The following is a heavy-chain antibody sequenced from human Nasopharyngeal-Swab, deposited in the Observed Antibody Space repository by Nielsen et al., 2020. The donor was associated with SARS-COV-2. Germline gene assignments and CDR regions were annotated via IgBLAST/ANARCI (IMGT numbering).Heavy chain of an antibody. CDR3: ARRTTTVYYYYYMDV. CDR2: VNHSGST. D-gene: IGHD4-17*01. CDR1: SGSFSGYY. Sequence: ESMTLSCAVYSGSFSGYYWSWIRQPTGEGLEWIGEVNHSGSTNYNPSLKFRVTILVDTSKNHFSLRLSSVTAADTAVYYCARRTTTVYYYYYMDVWGNGTTVTVSS. V-gene: IGHV4-34*01. J-gene: IGHJ6*03.